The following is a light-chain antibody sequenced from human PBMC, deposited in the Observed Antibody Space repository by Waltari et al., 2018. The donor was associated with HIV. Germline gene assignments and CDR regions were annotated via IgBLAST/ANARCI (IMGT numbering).Light chain of an antibody. CDR1: QSVNNY. J-gene: IGKJ4*01. Sequence: TQSPATLSLSPGERATLSCRASQSVNNYLAWYQQKPGQAPRLLIYDASNRATGIPARFSGSGSGTDFTLTISSLEPEDFVVYYCQQRSNWPPLTFGGGTKVEIK. V-gene: IGKV3-11*01. CDR2: DAS. CDR3: QQRSNWPPLT.